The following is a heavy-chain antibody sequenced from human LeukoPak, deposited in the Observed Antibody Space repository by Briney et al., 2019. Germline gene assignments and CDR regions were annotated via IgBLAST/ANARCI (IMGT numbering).Heavy chain of an antibody. V-gene: IGHV4-39*07. CDR3: ARTPWGFFDY. Sequence: SETLSLTCTVSGGSISSSSYYWGWIRQPPGKGLEWIGSIYTSGSTNYNPSLKSRVTISVDTSKNQFSLKLSSVTAADTAVYYCARTPWGFFDYWGQGTLVTVSS. D-gene: IGHD7-27*01. CDR1: GGSISSSSYY. J-gene: IGHJ4*02. CDR2: IYTSGST.